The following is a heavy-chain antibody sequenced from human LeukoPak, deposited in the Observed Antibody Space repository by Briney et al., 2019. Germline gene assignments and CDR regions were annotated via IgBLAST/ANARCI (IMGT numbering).Heavy chain of an antibody. V-gene: IGHV3-66*01. CDR3: ARELELRPPGGMDV. J-gene: IGHJ6*02. Sequence: GGSLRLSCAASGFTFSSYWMSWVRQAPGKGLEWVSVIYSGGSTYYADSVKGRFTISRDNSKNTLYLQMNSLRAEDTAVYYCARELELRPPGGMDVWGQGTTVTVSS. CDR2: IYSGGST. D-gene: IGHD1-7*01. CDR1: GFTFSSYW.